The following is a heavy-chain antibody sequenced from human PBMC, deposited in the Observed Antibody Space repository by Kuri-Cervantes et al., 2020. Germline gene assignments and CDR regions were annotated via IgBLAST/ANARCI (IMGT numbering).Heavy chain of an antibody. V-gene: IGHV3-30-3*01. CDR2: ISYDGSNK. CDR3: ASPARGNYFEY. CDR1: GFTFSSYA. Sequence: GESLKISCAASGFTFSSYAMHWVRQAPGKGLEWVAVISYDGSNKYYADSVKGRFTISRDNSKNTLYLQMNSLRAEDTAAYYCASPARGNYFEYWGQGTLVTVSS. D-gene: IGHD3-16*01. J-gene: IGHJ4*02.